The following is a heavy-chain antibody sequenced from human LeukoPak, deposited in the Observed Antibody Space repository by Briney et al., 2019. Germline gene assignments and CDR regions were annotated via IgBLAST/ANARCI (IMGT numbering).Heavy chain of an antibody. Sequence: GESLKISCKGSGYSFTSYWIGWVRQMPGKGPEWMGIIYPGDSDTRYSPSFQGQVTISADKSISTAYLQWSSLKASDTAMYYCARLGRSKTYYDFWSGYLAYWGQGTLVTVSS. J-gene: IGHJ4*02. D-gene: IGHD3-3*01. CDR2: IYPGDSDT. V-gene: IGHV5-51*01. CDR3: ARLGRSKTYYDFWSGYLAY. CDR1: GYSFTSYW.